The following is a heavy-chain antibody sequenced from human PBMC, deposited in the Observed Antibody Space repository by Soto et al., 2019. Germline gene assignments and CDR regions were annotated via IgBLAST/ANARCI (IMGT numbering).Heavy chain of an antibody. CDR2: ISGSGGST. CDR1: GFTFSSYA. J-gene: IGHJ6*02. CDR3: AKKLSGDRPNWWGDV. V-gene: IGHV3-23*01. D-gene: IGHD7-27*01. Sequence: EVQLLESGGGLVQPGGSLRLSCAASGFTFSSYAMSWVRQAPGKGLEWVSAISGSGGSTYYADSVKGRFTISRDNSKNTLYRQMKSLRAEDTAVYYCAKKLSGDRPNWWGDVWGQGTTVTVSS.